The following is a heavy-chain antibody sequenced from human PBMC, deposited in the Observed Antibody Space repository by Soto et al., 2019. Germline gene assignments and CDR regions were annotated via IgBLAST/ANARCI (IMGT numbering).Heavy chain of an antibody. V-gene: IGHV3-33*01. CDR3: ARERAFYRYTAYFDY. CDR2: IWYDGSNK. J-gene: IGHJ4*02. D-gene: IGHD3-16*02. CDR1: GFTFSSYG. Sequence: GGSLRLSCAASGFTFSSYGMHWVRQAPGKGLEWVAVIWYDGSNKYYADSVKGRFTISRDNSKNTLYLQMNSLRAEDTAVYYCARERAFYRYTAYFDYWGQGTLVTVSS.